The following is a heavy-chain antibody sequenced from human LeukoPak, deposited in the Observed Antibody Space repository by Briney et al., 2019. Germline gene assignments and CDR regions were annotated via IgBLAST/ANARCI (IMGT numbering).Heavy chain of an antibody. D-gene: IGHD6-13*01. Sequence: SETLSLTCTVSGGSISSGGYYWSWIRQHPGKGLEWIGYIYYSGSTYYNPSLKSRVTISVDTSKNQFSLKLSSVTAADTAVYYCARGPSGGSSWFMHFDYWGQGTLVTVSS. CDR3: ARGPSGGSSWFMHFDY. J-gene: IGHJ4*02. CDR1: GGSISSGGYY. V-gene: IGHV4-31*03. CDR2: IYYSGST.